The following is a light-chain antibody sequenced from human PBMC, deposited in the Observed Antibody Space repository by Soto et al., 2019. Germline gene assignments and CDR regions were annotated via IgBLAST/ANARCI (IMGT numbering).Light chain of an antibody. CDR2: GAS. CDR1: QTVSSNY. Sequence: EIILTQSPDSLSLSPGESATISCRASQTVSSNYLAWCQQRPGQAPRIIIYGASTRAAGIPDRFSGSGSGTEFTLTITRLEPEESAVYFCQQYTGPPTTFGQGTRLDIK. CDR3: QQYTGPPTT. J-gene: IGKJ5*01. V-gene: IGKV3-20*01.